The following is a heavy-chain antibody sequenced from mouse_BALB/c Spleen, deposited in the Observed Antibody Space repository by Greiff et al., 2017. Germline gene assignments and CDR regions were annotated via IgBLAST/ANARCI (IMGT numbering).Heavy chain of an antibody. J-gene: IGHJ4*01. V-gene: IGHV5-12-1*01. CDR1: GFAFSSYD. CDR3: ARQDGYYDYAMDY. D-gene: IGHD2-3*01. Sequence: DVQLVESGGGLVKPGGSLKLSCAASGFAFSSYDMSWVRQTPEKRLEWVAYISSGGGSTYYPDTVKGRFTISRDNAKNTLYLQMSSLKSEDTAMYYCARQDGYYDYAMDYWGQGTSVTVSS. CDR2: ISSGGGST.